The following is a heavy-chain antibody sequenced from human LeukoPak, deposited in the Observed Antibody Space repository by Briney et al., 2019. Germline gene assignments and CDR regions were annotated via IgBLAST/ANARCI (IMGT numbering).Heavy chain of an antibody. CDR2: ISYDGPIK. J-gene: IGHJ4*02. CDR3: AKGRYNYAYKAADY. D-gene: IGHD5-18*01. CDR1: GFTFSNYG. V-gene: IGHV3-30*18. Sequence: GGSLRLSCAASGFTFSNYGMHWVRQAPGKGLEWVALISYDGPIKYYADSVKGRFTISRDNSKNTLYLQMNSLRAEDTAVYYCAKGRYNYAYKAADYWGQGTLVTVSS.